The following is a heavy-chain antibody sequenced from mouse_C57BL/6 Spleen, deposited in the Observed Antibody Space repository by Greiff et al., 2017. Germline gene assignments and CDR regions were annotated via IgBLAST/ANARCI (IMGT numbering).Heavy chain of an antibody. J-gene: IGHJ4*01. CDR2: IDPSDSYT. Sequence: QVQLQQPGAELVMPGASVKLSCKASGYTFTSYWMHWVKQRPGQGLEWIGEIDPSDSYTNYNQKFKGKSTLTVDKSSSTAYMQLSSLTSEDSAVYYCAIGYYGNRVYYYAMDYWGQGTSVTVSS. CDR1: GYTFTSYW. CDR3: AIGYYGNRVYYYAMDY. D-gene: IGHD2-1*01. V-gene: IGHV1-69*01.